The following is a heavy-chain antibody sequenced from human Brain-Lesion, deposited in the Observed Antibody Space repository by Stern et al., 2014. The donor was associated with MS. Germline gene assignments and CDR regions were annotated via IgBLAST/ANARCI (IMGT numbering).Heavy chain of an antibody. CDR2: IYYSGNT. Sequence: QLKLQESGPGLVKPSETLSLTCTVAGGSVSSTSYAWAWIRQPPGKGLEWIGTIYYSGNTYYSPSLTSRPTISLDTSNNQFSLQLRSVTAADTAVYYCAGEEDIRYCSGGSCTGNWFDPWGQGTLVTVSS. CDR1: GGSVSSTSYA. V-gene: IGHV4-39*01. CDR3: AGEEDIRYCSGGSCTGNWFDP. D-gene: IGHD2-15*01. J-gene: IGHJ5*02.